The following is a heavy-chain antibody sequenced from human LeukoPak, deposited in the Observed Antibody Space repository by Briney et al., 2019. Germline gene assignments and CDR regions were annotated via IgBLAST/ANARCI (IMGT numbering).Heavy chain of an antibody. CDR3: ARTAVMNWYFDL. D-gene: IGHD2-21*01. Sequence: SETLSLTCTVAGGSISSSSYYWGWIRQPPGKGLEWIGSIYYSGSTYYNPSLKSRVTISVDTSKNQFSLNLSSVTAADTAVYYCARTAVMNWYFDLRGRGTLVTVSS. CDR1: GGSISSSSYY. J-gene: IGHJ2*01. V-gene: IGHV4-39*01. CDR2: IYYSGST.